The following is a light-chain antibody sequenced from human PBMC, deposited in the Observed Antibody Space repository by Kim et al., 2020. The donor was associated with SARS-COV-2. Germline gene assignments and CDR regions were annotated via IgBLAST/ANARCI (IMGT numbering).Light chain of an antibody. CDR3: QAWDSSTVV. Sequence: VSPGQTASITCSGDKLGDKYACWYQQKPGQSPVLVIYQDTKRPSGIPERFSGSNSGNTATLTISGTRAMDEADYYCQAWDSSTVVFGGGTQLTVL. V-gene: IGLV3-1*01. J-gene: IGLJ2*01. CDR2: QDT. CDR1: KLGDKY.